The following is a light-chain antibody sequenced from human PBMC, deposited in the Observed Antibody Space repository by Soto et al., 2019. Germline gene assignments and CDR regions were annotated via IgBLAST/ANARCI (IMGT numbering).Light chain of an antibody. J-gene: IGKJ1*01. V-gene: IGKV3-20*01. CDR2: GAS. Sequence: EIVLTQSPGTLYLSRRERATLSCRASQSISSSYLAWFQQKPGQAPRLLIYGASNRATGIPDRFSGSGSGTDFTLTISRLEPEDVAVYYCQQYGSSGTFGQGTKVDIK. CDR3: QQYGSSGT. CDR1: QSISSSY.